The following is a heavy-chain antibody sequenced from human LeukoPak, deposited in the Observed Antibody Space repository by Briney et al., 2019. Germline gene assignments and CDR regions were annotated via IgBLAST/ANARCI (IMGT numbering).Heavy chain of an antibody. D-gene: IGHD6-13*01. V-gene: IGHV4-4*07. CDR3: ARFSSIAAAFDY. CDR2: IYTSGST. J-gene: IGHJ4*02. Sequence: SETLSLTCTVSGGSISIYYWSWIRQPAGKGLEWIGRIYTSGSTNYNPSLKSRVTMSVDTSKNQFSLKLSSVTAANTAVYYCARFSSIAAAFDYWGQGTLVTVSS. CDR1: GGSISIYY.